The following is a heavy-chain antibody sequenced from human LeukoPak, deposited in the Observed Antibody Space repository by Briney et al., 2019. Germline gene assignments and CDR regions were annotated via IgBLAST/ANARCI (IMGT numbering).Heavy chain of an antibody. Sequence: GGSLRLSCAASGFTFSSYGMHWVRQAPGKGLEWVVVISYDGSNKYYADSVKGRFTISRDNSKNTLHLQMNSLRAEDTAVYYCAKGPGSGSYPSYWGQGTLVTVSS. J-gene: IGHJ4*02. CDR2: ISYDGSNK. CDR3: AKGPGSGSYPSY. D-gene: IGHD3-10*01. CDR1: GFTFSSYG. V-gene: IGHV3-30*18.